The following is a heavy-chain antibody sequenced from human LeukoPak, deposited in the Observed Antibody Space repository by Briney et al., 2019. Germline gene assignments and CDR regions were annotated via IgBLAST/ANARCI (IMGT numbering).Heavy chain of an antibody. CDR2: ASYSGNT. CDR3: ARDQYYDVSTYYEIDY. V-gene: IGHV4-39*07. Sequence: GSLRLSCAASGFTFSSYSMNWVRQAPGKGLEWIGSASYSGNTYYNPSLKSRVTILVDTSKNQFSLKMTSVTAADTAVYYCARDQYYDVSTYYEIDYWGQGTLVTVSS. D-gene: IGHD3-22*01. J-gene: IGHJ4*02. CDR1: GFTFSSYS.